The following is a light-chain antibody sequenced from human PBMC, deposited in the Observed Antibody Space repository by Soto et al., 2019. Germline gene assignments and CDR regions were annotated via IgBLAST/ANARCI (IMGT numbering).Light chain of an antibody. V-gene: IGLV2-14*03. Sequence: QSALTQPASVSGSPGQSITISCTGTSSDVGGYNYVSWYQQHPGKAPKLLINDVSNRPSGISDRFSGSKSGNTASLTISGLQDEDEADYYCSSYTSSTINVLGTGTKVTVL. CDR2: DVS. J-gene: IGLJ1*01. CDR3: SSYTSSTINV. CDR1: SSDVGGYNY.